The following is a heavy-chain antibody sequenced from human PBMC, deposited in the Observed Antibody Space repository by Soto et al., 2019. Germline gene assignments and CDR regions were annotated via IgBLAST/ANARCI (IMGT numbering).Heavy chain of an antibody. V-gene: IGHV1-24*01. CDR2: FDPEDGET. J-gene: IGHJ4*02. Sequence: ASVKVSCKVSGYTLTELSMHWVRQAPGKGLEWMGGFDPEDGETIYAQKFQGRVTMTEDTSTDTAYMELSSLRSEDTAVYYCATASPDIVVVVAALPPFDYWGQGTLVTVSS. D-gene: IGHD2-15*01. CDR3: ATASPDIVVVVAALPPFDY. CDR1: GYTLTELS.